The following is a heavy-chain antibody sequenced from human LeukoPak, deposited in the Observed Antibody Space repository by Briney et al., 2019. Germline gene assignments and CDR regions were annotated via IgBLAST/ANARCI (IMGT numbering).Heavy chain of an antibody. V-gene: IGHV3-48*04. CDR2: ISSSGSTI. D-gene: IGHD2-2*01. CDR3: ARVVVVPAAMSQSYYYGMDV. Sequence: GGSLRLSCAASGFTFSSYAMHWVRQAPGKGLEWVSYISSSGSTIYYADSVKGRFTISRDNAKNSLYLQMNSLRAEDTAVYYCARVVVVPAAMSQSYYYGMDVWGQGTTVTVSS. CDR1: GFTFSSYA. J-gene: IGHJ6*02.